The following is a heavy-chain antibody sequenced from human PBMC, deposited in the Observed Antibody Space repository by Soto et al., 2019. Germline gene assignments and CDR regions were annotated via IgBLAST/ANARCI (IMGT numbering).Heavy chain of an antibody. V-gene: IGHV3-23*04. J-gene: IGHJ4*02. Sequence: VQLVESGGGLVKPGGSLTLSCVASGFVFTNAWMSWVRQAPGKGLEWVSAISAGGSDTYYADSVKGRFTVSRVNSESTLYLQMNTLRAEDTAIYYCASVPIWCGSSSCYTEGFDSWGQGTLVTVSS. D-gene: IGHD2-2*01. CDR3: ASVPIWCGSSSCYTEGFDS. CDR2: ISAGGSDT. CDR1: GFVFTNAW.